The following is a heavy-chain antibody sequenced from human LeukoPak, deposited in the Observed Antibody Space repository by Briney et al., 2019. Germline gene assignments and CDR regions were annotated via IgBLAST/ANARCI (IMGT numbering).Heavy chain of an antibody. CDR2: ISGSGGST. CDR1: GFTFSSYA. J-gene: IGHJ4*02. CDR3: AKSNSQWLVPCFDY. Sequence: GGSLRLSCVASGFTFSSYAVSWVRQAPGKGLEWVSGISGSGGSTHYADSVKGRFTISSDNSKNTLYLQMNSLRAEDTAVYYCAKSNSQWLVPCFDYWGQGTLVTVSS. V-gene: IGHV3-23*01. D-gene: IGHD6-19*01.